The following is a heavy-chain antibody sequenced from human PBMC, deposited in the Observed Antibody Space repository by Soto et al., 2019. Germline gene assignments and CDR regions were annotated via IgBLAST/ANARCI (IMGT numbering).Heavy chain of an antibody. CDR2: IYYSGST. D-gene: IGHD4-17*01. V-gene: IGHV4-59*01. CDR1: GGSISSYY. CDR3: ARDAGDYGDYDFYX. Sequence: SETLSLTFTVSGGSISSYYWSWIRQPPGKGLEWIGYIYYSGSTNYNPSLKSRVTISVDTSKKQFSLKLSSVTAADTAVYYCARDAGDYGDYDFYXWGQGTLVTVSX. J-gene: IGHJ4*02.